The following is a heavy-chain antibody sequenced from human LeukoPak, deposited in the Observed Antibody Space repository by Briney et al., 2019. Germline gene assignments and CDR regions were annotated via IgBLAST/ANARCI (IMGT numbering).Heavy chain of an antibody. Sequence: GGSLRLSCAASGFTFSSYAMHWVRQAPGKGLEWVAVISYDGSNKYYADSVKGRFTISRDNAKNSLYLQMNSLRAEDTAVYYCARDKFNYYDSSGYLLGDYWGQGTLVTVSS. CDR1: GFTFSSYA. J-gene: IGHJ4*02. CDR3: ARDKFNYYDSSGYLLGDY. CDR2: ISYDGSNK. D-gene: IGHD3-22*01. V-gene: IGHV3-30*04.